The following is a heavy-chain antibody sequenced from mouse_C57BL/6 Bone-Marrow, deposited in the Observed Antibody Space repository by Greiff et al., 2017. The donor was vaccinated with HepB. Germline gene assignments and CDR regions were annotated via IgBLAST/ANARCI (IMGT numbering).Heavy chain of an antibody. CDR2: INPGSGGT. J-gene: IGHJ1*03. CDR1: GYAFTNYL. Sequence: VQLQQSGAELVRPGTSVKVSCTASGYAFTNYLIEWVKQRPGQGLEWIGVINPGSGGTNYNEKFKGKAKLTADKSSSTAYMKLISLTSEDSSVYFCARSPLPIDVWGTGTTVTVSS. CDR3: ARSPLPIDV. V-gene: IGHV1-54*01.